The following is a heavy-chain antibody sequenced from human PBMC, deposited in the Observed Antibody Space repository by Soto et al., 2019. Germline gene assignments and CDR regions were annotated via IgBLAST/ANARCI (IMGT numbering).Heavy chain of an antibody. CDR3: ARLRIYCSGGSCYYYFDY. CDR1: GGSISSYH. J-gene: IGHJ4*02. V-gene: IGHV4-59*08. CDR2: IYYSGST. D-gene: IGHD2-15*01. Sequence: SETLSLTCTVSGGSISSYHWSWIRQPPGKGLEWIGYIYYSGSTNYNPSLKSRVTISVDASKNQFSLKLGSVTAADTAVYYCARLRIYCSGGSCYYYFDYWGQGTLVTVSS.